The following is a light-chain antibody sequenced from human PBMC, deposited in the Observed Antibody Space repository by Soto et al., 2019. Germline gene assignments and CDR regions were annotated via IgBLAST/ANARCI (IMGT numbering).Light chain of an antibody. Sequence: QSVLTQPPSVSVAPGQKVTISCSGSNSNIGNNYVSWYQHLPGTAPKLLIYDNNKRPSGIPDRFSGTKSGTSATLGITGLQTGDEADYYCATWDSSLIAGVFGGGTQLTVL. CDR3: ATWDSSLIAGV. J-gene: IGLJ2*01. V-gene: IGLV1-51*01. CDR1: NSNIGNNY. CDR2: DNN.